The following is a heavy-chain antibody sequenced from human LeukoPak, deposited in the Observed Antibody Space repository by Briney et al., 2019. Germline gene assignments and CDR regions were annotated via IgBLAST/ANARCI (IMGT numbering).Heavy chain of an antibody. CDR2: VSGSGGGT. J-gene: IGHJ4*02. V-gene: IGHV3-23*01. CDR1: GFTFSSFA. Sequence: GGSLRLSCAASGFTFSSFAMSWVRQAPGKGLEWVSAVSGSGGGTYYADSVKGRFTISRDNSKNTLYLQMNSLRAEDTAVYYCAKSRYGYNPDYWGQGTLVTVSS. CDR3: AKSRYGYNPDY. D-gene: IGHD5-24*01.